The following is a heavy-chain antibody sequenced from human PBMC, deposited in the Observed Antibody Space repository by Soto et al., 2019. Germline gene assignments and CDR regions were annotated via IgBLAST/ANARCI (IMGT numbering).Heavy chain of an antibody. V-gene: IGHV4-30-4*01. CDR2: VYYSGST. CDR3: ARWVVAATLGAFDI. J-gene: IGHJ3*02. CDR1: GGSISSGDYY. Sequence: SETLSLTCTVSGGSISSGDYYWSWIRRPPGKGLEWIGYVYYSGSTYYNPSLKSRVTISVDTSKNQFSLKLSSVTAADTAVYYCARWVVAATLGAFDIWGQGTMVTVSS. D-gene: IGHD2-15*01.